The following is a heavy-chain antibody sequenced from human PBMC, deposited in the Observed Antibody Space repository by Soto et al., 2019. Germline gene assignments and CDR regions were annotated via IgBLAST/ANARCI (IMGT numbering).Heavy chain of an antibody. CDR1: GFTFSSYW. CDR3: ARIWVGDSGDY. V-gene: IGHV3-74*01. J-gene: IGHJ4*02. D-gene: IGHD1-26*01. Sequence: GGSLRLSCAASGFTFSSYWMHWVRQAPGKGLVWVSRINYDGRSTSYADSVKGRFTISRDNAKNTLYLQMNSLRAEDTAVYYCARIWVGDSGDYWGQGTLVTVSS. CDR2: INYDGRST.